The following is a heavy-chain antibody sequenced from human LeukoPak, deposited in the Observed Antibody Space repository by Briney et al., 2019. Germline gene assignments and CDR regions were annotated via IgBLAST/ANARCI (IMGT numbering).Heavy chain of an antibody. CDR3: ARGQLSWFDP. D-gene: IGHD1-1*01. V-gene: IGHV4-31*03. CDR2: IYYSGST. J-gene: IGHJ5*02. CDR1: GGSISSGGYY. Sequence: PSETLSLTCTVSGGSISSGGYYWSWIRQHPGKGLEWIGYIYYSGSTYYNLSLRSRLTISVDTSKNQFSLKLSSVTAANTAVYYCARGQLSWFDPWGQGTLVTVSS.